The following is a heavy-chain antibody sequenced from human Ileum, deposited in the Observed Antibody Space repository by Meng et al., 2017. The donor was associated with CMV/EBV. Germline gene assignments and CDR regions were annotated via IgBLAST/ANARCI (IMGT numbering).Heavy chain of an antibody. D-gene: IGHD3-3*01. CDR1: GFTFSNYA. CDR2: ISYNGGTK. J-gene: IGHJ6*02. V-gene: IGHV3-30-3*01. CDR3: ARDSDSVRYYDFWSGYYGMDV. Sequence: GESLKISCAASGFTFSNYAMHWVRQAPGKGLEWVAVISYNGGTKNYADSLKGQFTISRDNSKKTLYLQMNNLRAEDTAVYYCARDSDSVRYYDFWSGYYGMDVWGQGTTVTVSS.